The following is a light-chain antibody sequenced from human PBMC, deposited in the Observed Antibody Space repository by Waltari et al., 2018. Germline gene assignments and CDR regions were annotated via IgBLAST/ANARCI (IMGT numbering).Light chain of an antibody. J-gene: IGKJ1*01. V-gene: IGKV2-30*02. Sequence: DVVMTQSPLSLPVTLGQPASISCRSSQSLLHSHGTTYLNWFQQRPGQSPRRLIYKVSNRDSGVPDRFSGSGSGTDFTLKISRVEAEDVGVYYCMQGTHWPTFGQGTKVEIK. CDR3: MQGTHWPT. CDR2: KVS. CDR1: QSLLHSHGTTY.